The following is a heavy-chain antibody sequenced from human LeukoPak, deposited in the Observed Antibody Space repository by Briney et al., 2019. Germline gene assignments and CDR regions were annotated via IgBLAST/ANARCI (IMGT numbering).Heavy chain of an antibody. CDR2: IRSKAYGGTT. CDR3: RGMTTVTNWFDP. CDR1: GFTFGDYA. V-gene: IGHV3-49*03. Sequence: GGSLRLSCTASGFTFGDYAMSWFRQAPGKGLEWVGFIRSKAYGGTTEYAASARGRFTISRDDSKSIAYLQMNSLKTEDTAVYYCRGMTTVTNWFDPWGQGTLVTVSS. J-gene: IGHJ5*02. D-gene: IGHD4-17*01.